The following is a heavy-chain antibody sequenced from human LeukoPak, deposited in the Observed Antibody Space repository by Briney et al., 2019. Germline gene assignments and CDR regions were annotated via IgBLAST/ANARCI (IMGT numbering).Heavy chain of an antibody. CDR1: GGSFSGYY. J-gene: IGHJ5*02. CDR2: INHSGST. D-gene: IGHD6-19*01. CDR3: ARQGPKRLTYSGGWYGKIGFDP. V-gene: IGHV4-34*01. Sequence: SETLSLTCAVYGGSFSGYYWSWIRQPPGKGLEWIGEINHSGSTNYNPSLKSRVTISVDTSKNQFSLKLSSVTAADTAVYYCARQGPKRLTYSGGWYGKIGFDPWGQGTLVTVSS.